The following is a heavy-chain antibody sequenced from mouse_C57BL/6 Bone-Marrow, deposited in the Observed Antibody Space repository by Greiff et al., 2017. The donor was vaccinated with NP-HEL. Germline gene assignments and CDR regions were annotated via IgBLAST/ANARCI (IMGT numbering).Heavy chain of an antibody. D-gene: IGHD1-1*01. CDR3: ARESHYYGSSY. V-gene: IGHV1-59*01. Sequence: VQLQQPGAELVRPGTSVKLSCKASGYTFTSYWMHWVKQRPGQGLEWIGVIDPSDSYTNYNQKFKGKATLTVDTSSSTAYMQLSSLTSEDSAVYYCARESHYYGSSYWGQGTTLTVSS. CDR1: GYTFTSYW. CDR2: IDPSDSYT. J-gene: IGHJ2*01.